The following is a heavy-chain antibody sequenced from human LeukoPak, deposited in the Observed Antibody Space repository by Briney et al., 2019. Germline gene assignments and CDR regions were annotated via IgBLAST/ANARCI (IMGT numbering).Heavy chain of an antibody. CDR2: IFYSGNT. D-gene: IGHD5/OR15-5a*01. CDR3: ARGRSNAFDV. CDR1: GGSISIDYY. V-gene: IGHV4-30-4*01. Sequence: PSQTLSLTCTVSGGSISIDYYWGWIRQTPGKGPGLEWIGYIFYSGNTNYNASLRSRATIPVDTSKNEFSLQLISVTAADTAIYFCARGRSNAFDVWGPGTVVTVSS. J-gene: IGHJ3*01.